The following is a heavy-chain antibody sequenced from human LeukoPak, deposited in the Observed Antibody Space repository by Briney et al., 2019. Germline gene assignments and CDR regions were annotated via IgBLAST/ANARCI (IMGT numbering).Heavy chain of an antibody. CDR3: ARVEQAAAGRWDYFDY. J-gene: IGHJ4*02. D-gene: IGHD6-13*01. CDR1: GGSISSYY. V-gene: IGHV4-4*07. CDR2: IYTSGST. Sequence: SETLSLTCTVSGGSISSYYWSWIRQPAGKGLEWIGRIYTSGSTNYNPSLKSRVTMSVDTSKNQFSLKLSSVTAADTAVYYCARVEQAAAGRWDYFDYWGQGTPVTVSS.